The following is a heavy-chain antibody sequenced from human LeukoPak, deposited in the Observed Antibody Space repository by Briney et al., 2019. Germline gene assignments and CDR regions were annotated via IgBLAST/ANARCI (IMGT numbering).Heavy chain of an antibody. CDR1: GGSISSGSYY. D-gene: IGHD4-23*01. J-gene: IGHJ4*02. CDR2: IYTSGST. CDR3: ARARDGGNSLEY. V-gene: IGHV4-61*02. Sequence: PSQTLSLTCTVSGGSISSGSYYWSWIRQPAGKGLEWIGRIYTSGSTNYNPSLKSRDTISVDTSKNQFSLKLSSVTAADTAVYYCARARDGGNSLEYWGQGTLVTVSS.